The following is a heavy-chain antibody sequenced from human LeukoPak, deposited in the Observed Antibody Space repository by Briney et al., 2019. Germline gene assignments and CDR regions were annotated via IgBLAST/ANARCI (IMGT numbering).Heavy chain of an antibody. Sequence: GASVKVSCTSSGGTFSIYAISWVRQPPGQGLEWMGRIIPILGIANYAQKFQGRVTITADKSTSTAYMELSSLRSEDTAVYYCARERGAAGPEHYWGQGPLLSVSS. CDR3: ARERGAAGPEHY. D-gene: IGHD6-13*01. CDR2: IIPILGIA. J-gene: IGHJ4*02. V-gene: IGHV1-69*04. CDR1: GGTFSIYA.